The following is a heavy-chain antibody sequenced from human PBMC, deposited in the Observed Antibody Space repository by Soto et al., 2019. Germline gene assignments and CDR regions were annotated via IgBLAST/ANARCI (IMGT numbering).Heavy chain of an antibody. CDR2: INADNGNT. J-gene: IGHJ6*02. D-gene: IGHD2-15*01. CDR1: GDTFTSYA. CDR3: ARDGLGYCSGGSCYAPIYSYYGMEV. V-gene: IGHV1-3*01. Sequence: ASVKVSCKASGDTFTSYAIHWVRQAPGQRLEWMGWINADNGNTKYSQKVQGRVTITTDTSASTAYMELRSLRSDDTAVYYCARDGLGYCSGGSCYAPIYSYYGMEVWGQGTTVTVSS.